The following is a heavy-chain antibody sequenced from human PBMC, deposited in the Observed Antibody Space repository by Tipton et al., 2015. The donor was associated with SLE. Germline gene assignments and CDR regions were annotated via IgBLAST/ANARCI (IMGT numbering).Heavy chain of an antibody. CDR2: INPNSGGT. D-gene: IGHD6-6*01. Sequence: QVQLVQSGPEVKKPGASVKVSCKASGYTFTGYYMHWVRQAPGQGLEWMERINPNSGGTNYAQKFQGRVTMTRDTFISTAYMELSRLRSDDTAVYYCARDPLYSGSPPFDYWGQGTLVTVSS. CDR3: ARDPLYSGSPPFDY. J-gene: IGHJ4*02. CDR1: GYTFTGYY. V-gene: IGHV1-2*06.